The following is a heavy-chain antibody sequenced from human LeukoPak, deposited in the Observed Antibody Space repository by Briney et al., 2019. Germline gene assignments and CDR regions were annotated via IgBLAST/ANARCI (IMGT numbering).Heavy chain of an antibody. J-gene: IGHJ3*02. CDR2: ISGSGGST. CDR1: GFTFSSYA. D-gene: IGHD2-21*01. Sequence: GGSLRLSCAASGFTFSSYAMSWVRQAPGKGLEWVSAISGSGGSTYYADSVKGRSTIYRDNSKNTVYLQMNSLRAEDTAVYYCAKAHIVVVIENAFDIWGQGTMVTVSS. CDR3: AKAHIVVVIENAFDI. V-gene: IGHV3-23*01.